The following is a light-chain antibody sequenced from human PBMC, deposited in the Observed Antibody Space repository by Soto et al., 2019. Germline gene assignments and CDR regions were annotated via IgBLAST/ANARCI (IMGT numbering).Light chain of an antibody. CDR1: ISNIGSNP. CDR3: CSYAGSSTV. V-gene: IGLV1-44*01. CDR2: NSN. Sequence: QSVLTQPPSASGTPGQRVTMSCSGSISNIGSNPVIWYQQLPGTAPKLLIYNSNQRPAGVPDRFSGSKSGTSASLAISGLQSEDEADYYCCSYAGSSTVFGGGTKLTVL. J-gene: IGLJ2*01.